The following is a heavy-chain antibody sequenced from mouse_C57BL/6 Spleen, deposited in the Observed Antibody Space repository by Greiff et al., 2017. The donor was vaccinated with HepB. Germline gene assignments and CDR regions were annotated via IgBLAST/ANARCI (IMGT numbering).Heavy chain of an antibody. D-gene: IGHD4-1*01. Sequence: VKLQESGAELVRPGASVKLSCKASGYTFTDYYINWVKQRPGQGLEWIARIYPGSGNTYYNEKFKGKATLTAEKSSSTAYMQLSSLTSEDSAVYFCARYTGTYYFDYWGQGTTLTVSS. CDR2: IYPGSGNT. V-gene: IGHV1-76*01. J-gene: IGHJ2*01. CDR1: GYTFTDYY. CDR3: ARYTGTYYFDY.